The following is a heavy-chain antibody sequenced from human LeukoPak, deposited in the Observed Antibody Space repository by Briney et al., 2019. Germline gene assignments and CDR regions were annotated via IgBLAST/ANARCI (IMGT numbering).Heavy chain of an antibody. Sequence: GGSLRLSCAASGFTFSSYAMSWVRQAPGKGLEWVSAISGSGGSTYYADSVKGRFTISRDNSKNTLYLQMNSLRAEDTSLYYCASAIVTTRNMWDMWGQGTQVTVSS. CDR2: ISGSGGST. CDR1: GFTFSSYA. J-gene: IGHJ4*02. CDR3: ASAIVTTRNMWDM. V-gene: IGHV3-23*01. D-gene: IGHD1-26*01.